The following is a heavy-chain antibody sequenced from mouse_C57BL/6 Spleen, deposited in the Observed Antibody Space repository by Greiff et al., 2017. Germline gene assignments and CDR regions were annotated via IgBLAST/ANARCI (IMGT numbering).Heavy chain of an antibody. D-gene: IGHD1-1*01. J-gene: IGHJ1*03. V-gene: IGHV1-39*01. CDR3: ARGPITTVVATGYFDV. CDR1: GYSFTDYN. CDR2: SNPNYGTT. Sequence: EVQLQQSGPELVKPGASVKISCKASGYSFTDYNMNWVKQSNGKSLEWIGVSNPNYGTTSYNQTFKSKATLTVDQSSSTAYMQLHSLTSEDAAVYYCARGPITTVVATGYFDVWGTGTTVTVSS.